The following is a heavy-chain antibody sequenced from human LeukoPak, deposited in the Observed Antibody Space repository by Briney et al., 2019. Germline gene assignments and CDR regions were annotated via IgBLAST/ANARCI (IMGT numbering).Heavy chain of an antibody. V-gene: IGHV1-69*05. J-gene: IGHJ6*03. CDR2: IIPIFGTA. Sequence: SVKVSCKASGGTFSSYAISLVRQAPGQGLEWMGGIIPIFGTANYAQKFQGRVTITTDESTSTAYMELSSLRSEDTAVYYCARAGYSSRTFGVFYYYYMDVWGKGTTVTVSS. CDR1: GGTFSSYA. D-gene: IGHD6-13*01. CDR3: ARAGYSSRTFGVFYYYYMDV.